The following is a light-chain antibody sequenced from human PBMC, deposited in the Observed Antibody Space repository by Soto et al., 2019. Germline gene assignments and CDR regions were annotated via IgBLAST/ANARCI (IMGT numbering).Light chain of an antibody. CDR2: DVN. Sequence: QSALTQPASVSGSPGQSITISCTGTSSDVGGYDYVSWYQQHPGKVPKLMIYDVNNRPSGISNRFSGSKSVNTASLTISGRQAEDEAEYYCSSYRRGSTLVFGTGTKVTVL. J-gene: IGLJ1*01. CDR1: SSDVGGYDY. CDR3: SSYRRGSTLV. V-gene: IGLV2-14*01.